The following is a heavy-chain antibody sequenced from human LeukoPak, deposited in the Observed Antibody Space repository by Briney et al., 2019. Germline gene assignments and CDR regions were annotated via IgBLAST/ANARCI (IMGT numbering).Heavy chain of an antibody. Sequence: GGSLRLSCAASGFTFSGYAMSWVRQAPGKGLEWVSAISGSGGSTYYADSVKGRFTVSRDNAQNSVYLQMNSLRVEDTAIYYCVRDRGTYRPIDYWGQGTLVTVSS. D-gene: IGHD1-26*01. CDR1: GFTFSGYA. J-gene: IGHJ4*02. CDR2: ISGSGGST. CDR3: VRDRGTYRPIDY. V-gene: IGHV3-23*01.